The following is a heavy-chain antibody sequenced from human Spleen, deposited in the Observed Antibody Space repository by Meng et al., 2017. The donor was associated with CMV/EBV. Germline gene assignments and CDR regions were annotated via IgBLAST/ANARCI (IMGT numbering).Heavy chain of an antibody. CDR3: ARDRGSSGYYYPSNWFDT. J-gene: IGHJ5*02. CDR1: GYTFTGYY. D-gene: IGHD3-22*01. V-gene: IGHV1-2*02. CDR2: INPNSGGT. Sequence: QVQLVQSGAEVTKPGASVKVSCKASGYTFTGYYMHWVRQAPGQGLEWMGWINPNSGGTNYAQKFQGRVTMTRDTSISTAYMELSRLRSDDTAVYYCARDRGSSGYYYPSNWFDTWGQGPLVTVSS.